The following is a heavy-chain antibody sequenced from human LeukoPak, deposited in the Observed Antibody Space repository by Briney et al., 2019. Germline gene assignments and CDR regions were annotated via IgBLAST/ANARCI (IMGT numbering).Heavy chain of an antibody. Sequence: PGGSLRLSCAASGFTFSSYWMSWVRQAPGKGLEWVANIKQDGSEKYYVDSVKGRFTISRDNAKNSLYLQMNSLRAEDTAVYYCARDGVRPKNYYYYMDVWGKGTTVTVSS. D-gene: IGHD3-10*01. J-gene: IGHJ6*03. CDR3: ARDGVRPKNYYYYMDV. CDR2: IKQDGSEK. CDR1: GFTFSSYW. V-gene: IGHV3-7*01.